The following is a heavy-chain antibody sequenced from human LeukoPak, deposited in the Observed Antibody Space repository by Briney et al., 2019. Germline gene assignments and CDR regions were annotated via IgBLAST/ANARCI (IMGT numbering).Heavy chain of an antibody. CDR2: IWFDGSIK. CDR3: VKDRGAVFGDY. CDR1: GFTFSSYP. Sequence: TGGSLRLSCAASGFTFSSYPMHWVRQAPGKGLERVAVIWFDGSIKYYADSVKGRFTISRDNSKNTLCLQMNSLRAEDTAIYSCVKDRGAVFGDYWGQGTLVTVSS. V-gene: IGHV3-33*06. D-gene: IGHD3-16*01. J-gene: IGHJ4*02.